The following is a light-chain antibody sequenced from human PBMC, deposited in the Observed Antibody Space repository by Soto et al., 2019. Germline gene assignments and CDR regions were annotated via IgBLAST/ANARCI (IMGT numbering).Light chain of an antibody. CDR2: DVV. J-gene: IGLJ3*02. CDR1: SSDVGLYDY. CDR3: CSYKAISTLV. V-gene: IGLV2-11*01. Sequence: QSALTQPRSVSGSPGQSVTISCTGTSSDVGLYDYVSWYQHHPGKAPKLIIYDVVKRPSGVPDRFSGSKSGNTASLTISGLQADDEADYYCCSYKAISTLVFGGGTKLTVL.